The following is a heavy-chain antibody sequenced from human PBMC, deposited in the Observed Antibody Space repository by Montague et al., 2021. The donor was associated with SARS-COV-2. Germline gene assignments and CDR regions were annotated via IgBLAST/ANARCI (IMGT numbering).Heavy chain of an antibody. D-gene: IGHD2-8*01. CDR1: GGSFSGYY. J-gene: IGHJ4*02. CDR3: ARANGYYFDY. CDR2: INHNGSI. V-gene: IGHV4-34*01. Sequence: SETLSLTCAVYGGSFSGYYWSWIRQPPGKGLEWIGEINHNGSINYNPSLKSRVTISVDTSKNQFSLKLSSVTAADTAVYYCARANGYYFDYWGQGTLVTVSS.